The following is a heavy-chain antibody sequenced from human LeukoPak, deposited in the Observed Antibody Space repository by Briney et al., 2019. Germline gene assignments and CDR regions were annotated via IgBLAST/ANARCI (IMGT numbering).Heavy chain of an antibody. CDR2: ISSRGDST. V-gene: IGHV3-23*01. Sequence: GGSLRLSCAASGFTFSNYAMSWVRQVPGRGLEWVSTISSRGDSTYDADSVKGRFTISRDNSKNSLYLQMNSVRAEDTAVYYCARDLVTVTKGFDIWGQGTMVSVSS. CDR3: ARDLVTVTKGFDI. CDR1: GFTFSNYA. J-gene: IGHJ3*02. D-gene: IGHD4-17*01.